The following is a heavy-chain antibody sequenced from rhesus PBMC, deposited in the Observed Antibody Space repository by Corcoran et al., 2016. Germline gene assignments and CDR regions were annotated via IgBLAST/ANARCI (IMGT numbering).Heavy chain of an antibody. CDR2: IYWNDSK. J-gene: IGHJ4*01. Sequence: QVTLKESGPALVKPTQTLTLTCTFSGFSISTSGTGLGWIRQPPVKALEWLASIYWNDSKNYSTALKSRLTSSKDTSKNQVVLTMTNMDPVDTATYYCARVLVGLDYWGQGVLVTVSS. CDR1: GFSISTSGTG. CDR3: ARVLVGLDY. D-gene: IGHD2-39*02. V-gene: IGHV2-95*01.